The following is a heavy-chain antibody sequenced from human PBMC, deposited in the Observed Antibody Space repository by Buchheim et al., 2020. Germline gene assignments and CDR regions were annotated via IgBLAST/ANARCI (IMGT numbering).Heavy chain of an antibody. CDR2: ISSGSSTI. V-gene: IGHV3-48*01. CDR1: GISFRSSD. Sequence: EVQVVESGGGLVQPGGSLRLSCAASGISFRSSDMNWVRQAPGKGLEWVSYISSGSSTIYYADSVKGRFTISRGNAKSPLYLQMNSLRVEDTAVYYCASGDANFDHWGQGTL. J-gene: IGHJ4*02. D-gene: IGHD2-8*01. CDR3: ASGDANFDH.